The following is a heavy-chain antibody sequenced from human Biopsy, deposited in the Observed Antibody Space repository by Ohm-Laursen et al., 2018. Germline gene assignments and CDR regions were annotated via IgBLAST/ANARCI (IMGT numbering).Heavy chain of an antibody. CDR1: GDSFSNYA. D-gene: IGHD3-22*01. CDR3: ARDFNYDGGGSFNFDY. V-gene: IGHV1-8*02. J-gene: IGHJ4*02. Sequence: ATVKISCKASGDSFSNYAISWVRQAPGQGLEWMGWMNPNSGNTGYAQKFQGRVTMTRNTSISTAYMELSSLTSVDTAVYYCARDFNYDGGGSFNFDYWGQGTLVTVSS. CDR2: MNPNSGNT.